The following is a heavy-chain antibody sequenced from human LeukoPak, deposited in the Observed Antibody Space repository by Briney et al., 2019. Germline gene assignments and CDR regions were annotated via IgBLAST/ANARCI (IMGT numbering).Heavy chain of an antibody. CDR3: AKVLVLVSANRYYFDY. Sequence: GGSLRLSCAASGLTFSGSAMSWVRQAPGKGLEWVSLISGSGNNTYYADSVKGRFTISRDNSKNALYLQMNSLRAEDTAVYYCAKVLVLVSANRYYFDYWGQGTLVTVSS. CDR1: GLTFSGSA. CDR2: ISGSGNNT. D-gene: IGHD2-15*01. J-gene: IGHJ4*02. V-gene: IGHV3-23*01.